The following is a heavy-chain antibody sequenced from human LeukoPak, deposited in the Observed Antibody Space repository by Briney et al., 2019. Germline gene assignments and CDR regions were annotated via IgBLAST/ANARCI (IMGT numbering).Heavy chain of an antibody. D-gene: IGHD6-13*01. V-gene: IGHV3-66*01. CDR2: IYSGGAT. J-gene: IGHJ6*02. CDR3: ARAAFASSWYEGGLDV. Sequence: SGGSLRLSCTVSGFIVGSKYMSWVRQAPGKGLGWVAVIYSGGATYYAGSVKGRFTISRDNTKNTLYLQMNSLEAEDRAVYYCARAAFASSWYEGGLDVWGQGTFVTVSS. CDR1: GFIVGSKY.